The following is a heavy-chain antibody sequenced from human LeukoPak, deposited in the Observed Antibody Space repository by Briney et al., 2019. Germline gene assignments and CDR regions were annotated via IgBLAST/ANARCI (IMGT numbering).Heavy chain of an antibody. J-gene: IGHJ4*02. CDR3: ARHTLRYFDWLPSVYYFDY. CDR1: GGSISSSSYY. D-gene: IGHD3-9*01. CDR2: IYYSGST. Sequence: SETLSLTCTVSGGSISSSSYYWGRIRQPPGKGLEWIGSIYYSGSTYYNPSLKSRVTISVDTSKNQFSLKLSSVTAADTAVYYCARHTLRYFDWLPSVYYFDYWGQGTLVTVSS. V-gene: IGHV4-39*01.